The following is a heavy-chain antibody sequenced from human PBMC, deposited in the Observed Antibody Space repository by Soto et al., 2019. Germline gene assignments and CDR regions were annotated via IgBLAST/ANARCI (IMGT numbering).Heavy chain of an antibody. CDR1: GYTFTSYG. Sequence: QVQLVQSGAEVKKPGASVKVSCKASGYTFTSYGISWVRQAPGQGLEWMGWISAYNGNTNYAQKLQGRVTMTTDTSKSPAYIEQRSLRSDDTAVYYCARDTGGYGDYEYFQHWGQGTLVTVSS. J-gene: IGHJ1*01. D-gene: IGHD4-17*01. V-gene: IGHV1-18*01. CDR3: ARDTGGYGDYEYFQH. CDR2: ISAYNGNT.